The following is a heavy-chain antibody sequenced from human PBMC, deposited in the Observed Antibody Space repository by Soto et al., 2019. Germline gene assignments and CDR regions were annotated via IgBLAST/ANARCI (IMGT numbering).Heavy chain of an antibody. Sequence: SETLSLTCAAYGGSFSGYYWSWIRQPPGKGLEWIGEINHSGSTNYNPSLKSRVTISVDTSKNQFSLKLSSVTAADTAVYYCARGYPPRIAVAGYYYYYYMDVWGKGTTVTVSS. V-gene: IGHV4-34*01. CDR3: ARGYPPRIAVAGYYYYYYMDV. CDR1: GGSFSGYY. D-gene: IGHD6-19*01. CDR2: INHSGST. J-gene: IGHJ6*03.